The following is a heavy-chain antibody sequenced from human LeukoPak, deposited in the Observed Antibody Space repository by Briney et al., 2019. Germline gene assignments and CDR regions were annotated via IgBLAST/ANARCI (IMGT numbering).Heavy chain of an antibody. CDR3: AKDLSVVVAGALGY. D-gene: IGHD2-15*01. CDR1: GFTFSSYG. V-gene: IGHV3-30*18. Sequence: GGSLRLSCAASGFTFSSYGMHWVRQAPGKGLEWVAVISYDGSNKYYADSVKGRFTISRDNSKNTLYLQMNSLRAEDTAVYYCAKDLSVVVAGALGYWGQGTLVTVSS. J-gene: IGHJ4*02. CDR2: ISYDGSNK.